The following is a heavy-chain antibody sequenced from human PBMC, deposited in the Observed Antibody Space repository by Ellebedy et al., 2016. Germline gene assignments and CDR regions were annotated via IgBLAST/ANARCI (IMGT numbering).Heavy chain of an antibody. Sequence: GGSLRLSXAASGLTFSNFFMSWVRQAPGKGLEWVATISGNGDKRDFADSVQGRFTISRDNAKNSLYLQINSLRADDTAVYYCARALTADDAYWGQGTLVTVSS. CDR1: GLTFSNFF. D-gene: IGHD7-27*01. V-gene: IGHV3-21*01. J-gene: IGHJ4*02. CDR2: ISGNGDKR. CDR3: ARALTADDAY.